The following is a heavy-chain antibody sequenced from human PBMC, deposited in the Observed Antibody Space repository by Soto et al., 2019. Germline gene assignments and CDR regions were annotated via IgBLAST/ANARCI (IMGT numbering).Heavy chain of an antibody. J-gene: IGHJ4*02. CDR1: GFTFSSYS. Sequence: EVQLVESGGGLVQPGGSLRLSCAASGFTFSSYSMNWVRQAPGKGLEWVSYISTSSTIYYADSVKGRFTISRDNAKNSPYLQMNSLRADDTAVYYCAKDLNYGLFDYWGQGTLVTVSS. CDR3: AKDLNYGLFDY. V-gene: IGHV3-48*01. CDR2: ISTSSTI. D-gene: IGHD4-17*01.